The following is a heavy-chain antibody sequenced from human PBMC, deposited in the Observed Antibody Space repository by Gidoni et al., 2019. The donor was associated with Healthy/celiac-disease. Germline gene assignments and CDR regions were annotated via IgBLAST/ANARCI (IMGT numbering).Heavy chain of an antibody. J-gene: IGHJ6*02. D-gene: IGHD5-18*01. CDR2: IYYSGST. CDR3: ARLWDETVDTAMVGGYYYYGMDV. V-gene: IGHV4-59*01. Sequence: GYIYYSGSTNYNPSLKSRVTISVDTSKNQFSLKLSSVTAADTAVYYCARLWDETVDTAMVGGYYYYGMDVWGQGTTVTVSS.